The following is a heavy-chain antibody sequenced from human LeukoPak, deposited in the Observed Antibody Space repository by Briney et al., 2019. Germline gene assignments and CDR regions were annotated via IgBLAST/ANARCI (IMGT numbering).Heavy chain of an antibody. CDR2: ISGSGGST. Sequence: GGSLRLSCAASGFTFSSYAMSWVRQAPGKGLEWVSAISGSGGSTNYADSVKGRFTISRDNAKNSLYLQMNSLRAEDTAVYYCARAPIAARWVYFDYWGQGTLVTVSS. CDR1: GFTFSSYA. V-gene: IGHV3-23*01. CDR3: ARAPIAARWVYFDY. D-gene: IGHD6-6*01. J-gene: IGHJ4*02.